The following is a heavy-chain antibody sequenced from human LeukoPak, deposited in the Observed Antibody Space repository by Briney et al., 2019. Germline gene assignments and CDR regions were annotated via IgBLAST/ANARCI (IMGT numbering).Heavy chain of an antibody. V-gene: IGHV3-23*01. Sequence: GGSLSLSCAVSGVTLSNYGMSWVRQAPGKGLEWVAGISGSGGGTHYADSVKGRFTVSRDNAKNTLHLQLNSLRAEDSAVYFCAKRGVVIRVILVGFHKEAYYFDSWGQGALVTVSS. CDR1: GVTLSNYG. D-gene: IGHD3-10*01. CDR2: ISGSGGGT. J-gene: IGHJ4*02. CDR3: AKRGVVIRVILVGFHKEAYYFDS.